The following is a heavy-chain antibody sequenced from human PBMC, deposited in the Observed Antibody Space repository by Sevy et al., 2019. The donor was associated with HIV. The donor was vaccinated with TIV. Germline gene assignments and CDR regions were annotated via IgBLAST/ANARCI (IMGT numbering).Heavy chain of an antibody. CDR1: GFTFSNFA. CDR3: AKKMGGGSGMAFLVDS. D-gene: IGHD5-18*01. CDR2: ISGSGDYK. Sequence: GGSLRLSCAASGFTFSNFAMGWVRQAPGKGLDWISVISGSGDYKYYADSVKGRFTISRDNSKNTLSLQVNGLRAEDTAIFYCAKKMGGGSGMAFLVDSWGQGTLVTVSS. V-gene: IGHV3-23*01. J-gene: IGHJ4*02.